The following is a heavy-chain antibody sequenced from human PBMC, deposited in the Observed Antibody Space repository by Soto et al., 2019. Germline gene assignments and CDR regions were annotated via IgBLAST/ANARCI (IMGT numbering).Heavy chain of an antibody. V-gene: IGHV1-18*01. CDR3: ARHPAYNLNDGGWFDP. Sequence: QVQLVQSGAEVKKPGASVKVSCKASGYTFTSYGISWVRQASGQGLEWMGWISAYNGNTKYAQKLQGRVTMTTDPSTSTAYMDLRSLRLDDTAIHYCARHPAYNLNDGGWFDPWGQGTLVTVSS. J-gene: IGHJ5*02. D-gene: IGHD1-1*01. CDR2: ISAYNGNT. CDR1: GYTFTSYG.